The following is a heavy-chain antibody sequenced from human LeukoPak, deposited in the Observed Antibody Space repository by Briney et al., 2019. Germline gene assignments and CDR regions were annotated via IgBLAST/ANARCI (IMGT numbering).Heavy chain of an antibody. V-gene: IGHV4-4*07. CDR1: GGSISSYY. CDR3: ARANYDGSDY. Sequence: SETLSLTCAVCGGSISSYYWSCITEPAGKGREWIEHIYTSGTTNYNPSLKSRVTMSVDTSKNQFSLKMRSVTAAYTTVYYCARANYDGSDYWGQGTLVTVSS. J-gene: IGHJ4*02. D-gene: IGHD3-22*01. CDR2: IYTSGTT.